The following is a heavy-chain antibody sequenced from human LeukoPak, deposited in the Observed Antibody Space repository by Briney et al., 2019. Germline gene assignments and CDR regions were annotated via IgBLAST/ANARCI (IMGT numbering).Heavy chain of an antibody. V-gene: IGHV4-59*12. Sequence: PSETLSLTCTVSGGSISSYYWSWIRQPPGKGLEWIGYIYYSGSTNYNPSLKSRVTISVDTSKNQFSLKLSSVTAADTAVYYCARGHVGSYSYYYYYGMDVWGQGTTVTVSS. CDR3: ARGHVGSYSYYYYYGMDV. CDR2: IYYSGST. CDR1: GGSISSYY. D-gene: IGHD6-6*01. J-gene: IGHJ6*02.